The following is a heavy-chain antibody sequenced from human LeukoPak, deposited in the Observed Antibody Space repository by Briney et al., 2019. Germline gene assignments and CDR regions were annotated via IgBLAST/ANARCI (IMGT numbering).Heavy chain of an antibody. CDR3: TKNYGSGSGGEWFDP. V-gene: IGHV3-73*01. J-gene: IGHJ5*02. CDR2: IRSKANSYAT. D-gene: IGHD3-10*01. CDR1: GFTFSGSA. Sequence: QPGGSLRLSCAASGFTFSGSAMHWVRQASGKGLEWVGRIRSKANSYATAYAASVKGRFTISRDDSKNTAYLQMNSLKTEDTAVYYCTKNYGSGSGGEWFDPWGQGTLVTVSS.